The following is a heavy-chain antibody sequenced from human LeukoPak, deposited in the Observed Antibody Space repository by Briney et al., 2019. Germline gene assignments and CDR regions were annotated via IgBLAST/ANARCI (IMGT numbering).Heavy chain of an antibody. CDR1: GGTFSSYA. V-gene: IGHV1-69*05. CDR3: ARGGYGDYVFDY. Sequence: GASVKVSCKASGGTFSSYAISWVRQAPGQGLEWMGGIIPIFGTANYAQKFQGRVTITTDESTSTAYMELSSLRSEDTAAYYCARGGYGDYVFDYWGQGTLVTVSS. J-gene: IGHJ4*02. CDR2: IIPIFGTA. D-gene: IGHD4-17*01.